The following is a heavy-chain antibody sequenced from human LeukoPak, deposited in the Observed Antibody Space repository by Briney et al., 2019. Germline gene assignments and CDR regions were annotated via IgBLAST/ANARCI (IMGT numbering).Heavy chain of an antibody. CDR2: ISAYNGNT. Sequence: GASVKVSCKASGYTFTSYGISWVRQAPGQGLEWMGWISAYNGNTNYAQKLQGRVTMTTDTSTSTAYMELRSLRSDDTAVYYCAIDSTMVRGVIIREIDYWGQGTLVTVPS. CDR1: GYTFTSYG. D-gene: IGHD3-10*01. V-gene: IGHV1-18*01. CDR3: AIDSTMVRGVIIREIDY. J-gene: IGHJ4*02.